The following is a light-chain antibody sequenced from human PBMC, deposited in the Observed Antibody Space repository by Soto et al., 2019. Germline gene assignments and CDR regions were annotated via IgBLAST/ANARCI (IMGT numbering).Light chain of an antibody. CDR2: GVY. CDR3: QQYHSWPPRT. Sequence: EILMTQSPATLSVSPGERVTLSCRAGQGVTTNFAWYQQKPGQAPRLLIYGVYTRAPGIPARFSGSGSGTEFTLTISSLQSEDFAVYYCQQYHSWPPRTFGQGTKVDIK. CDR1: QGVTTN. V-gene: IGKV3D-15*01. J-gene: IGKJ1*01.